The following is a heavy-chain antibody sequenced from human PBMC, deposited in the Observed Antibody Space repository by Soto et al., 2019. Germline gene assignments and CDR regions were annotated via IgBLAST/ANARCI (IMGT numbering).Heavy chain of an antibody. CDR2: IKSKTDGGTT. J-gene: IGHJ4*02. D-gene: IGHD3-3*01. CDR1: GFTFSSYA. V-gene: IGHV3-15*01. CDR3: TTEQMYYDCWSGPPYFDY. Sequence: GGSLRLSCAASGFTFSSYAMSWVRQAPGKGLEWVGRIKSKTDGGTTDYAAPVKGRFTISRDDSKNTLYLQMNSLKTEDTAVYYCTTEQMYYDCWSGPPYFDYWGQGTLVTVSS.